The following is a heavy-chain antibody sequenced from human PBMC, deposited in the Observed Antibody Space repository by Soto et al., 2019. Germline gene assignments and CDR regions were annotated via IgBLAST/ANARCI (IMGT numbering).Heavy chain of an antibody. J-gene: IGHJ4*02. V-gene: IGHV4-59*01. CDR1: GSISTYY. CDR2: IYYMGRT. CDR3: ARDPVGATXFDF. Sequence: SETLSLTCTVGSISTYYWNWIRQPPGKGLEWIGYIYYMGRTNYNSSLKSRVTMSIDTSKNQFSLKLSSVTAADTAIYYCARDPVGATXFDFWGQGAPVTVSS. D-gene: IGHD1-26*01.